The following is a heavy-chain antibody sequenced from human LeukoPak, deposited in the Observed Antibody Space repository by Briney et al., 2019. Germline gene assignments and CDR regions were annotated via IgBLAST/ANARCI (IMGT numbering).Heavy chain of an antibody. CDR1: GYSFTSYW. CDR3: AIREDTLGIAFDI. J-gene: IGHJ3*02. Sequence: GESLKISCKGSGYSFTSYWIGWVRQMPGKGLEWMGIIYPGDSDTRYSPSFQGQVTISAGKSISTAYLQWSSLKASDTAMYYCAIREDTLGIAFDIWGQGTMVTVSS. D-gene: IGHD7-27*01. V-gene: IGHV5-51*01. CDR2: IYPGDSDT.